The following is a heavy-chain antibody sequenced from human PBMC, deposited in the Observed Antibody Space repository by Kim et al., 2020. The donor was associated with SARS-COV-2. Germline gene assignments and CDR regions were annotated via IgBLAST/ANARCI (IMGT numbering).Heavy chain of an antibody. CDR2: IDAGGGNT. CDR1: GYTFSRYP. Sequence: ASVKVSCKASGYTFSRYPIHWMRQAPGQRLEWMGWIDAGGGNTKYSQRFQGRVTITRDTSASTTYMELSSLRSEDTGIYYCARGWSATGIDPWGQGTLVT. D-gene: IGHD2-15*01. CDR3: ARGWSATGIDP. J-gene: IGHJ5*02. V-gene: IGHV1-3*01.